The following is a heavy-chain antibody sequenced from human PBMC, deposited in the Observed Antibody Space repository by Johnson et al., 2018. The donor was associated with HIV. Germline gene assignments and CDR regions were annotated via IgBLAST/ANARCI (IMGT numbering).Heavy chain of an antibody. V-gene: IGHV3-30-3*01. CDR3: VRDVGPLDI. CDR2: ISYDGSNK. Sequence: VQLVESGGGVVQPGRSLRLSCAASGFTFSSYAMHWVRQAPGKGLEWVAVISYDGSNKYYADSVKGRFTISRDNARNSLYLQMNSLRVEDPAVYYCVRDVGPLDIWGQGTLVTVS. J-gene: IGHJ3*02. CDR1: GFTFSSYA.